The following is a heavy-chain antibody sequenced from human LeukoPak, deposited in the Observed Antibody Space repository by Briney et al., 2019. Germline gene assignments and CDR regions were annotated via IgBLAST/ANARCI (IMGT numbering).Heavy chain of an antibody. CDR3: ARRGYSGYALIVDY. Sequence: ASVKVSCKASGYTFTSYDINWVRQATGQGLEWMGWMNPNSGNTGYAQKFQGRVTMTRNTSISTAYMELSSLRSEDTAVYYCARRGYSGYALIVDYWGQGTLVTVSS. CDR1: GYTFTSYD. V-gene: IGHV1-8*01. J-gene: IGHJ4*02. D-gene: IGHD5-12*01. CDR2: MNPNSGNT.